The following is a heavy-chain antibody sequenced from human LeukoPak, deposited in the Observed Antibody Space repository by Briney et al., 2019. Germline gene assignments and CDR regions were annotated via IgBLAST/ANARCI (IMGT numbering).Heavy chain of an antibody. D-gene: IGHD3-10*01. V-gene: IGHV3-48*02. CDR2: ISSSGSTI. CDR3: ARLEYYYVSGNYYKLFDY. J-gene: IGHJ4*02. Sequence: EGSLRLSCAASGFTFSGYNMNWVRQAPGKGLEWVSDISSSGSTIYFADSVKGRFTISRDNAKNSLYLQMNSLRDEDTAVYYCARLEYYYVSGNYYKLFDYWGQGTLVTVCS. CDR1: GFTFSGYN.